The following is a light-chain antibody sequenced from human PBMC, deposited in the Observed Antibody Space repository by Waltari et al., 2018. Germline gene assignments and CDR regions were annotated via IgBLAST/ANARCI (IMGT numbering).Light chain of an antibody. CDR2: KAS. V-gene: IGKV1-5*03. CDR1: QSISNW. J-gene: IGKJ4*01. CDR3: QQYNSYSLLT. Sequence: DIQMTQSPSTLSASVGGSVTINCRASQSISNWLAWYQQKPGKAPKLLIYKASTLESGVPSRFSGSGSGTEFTLTISSLQPDDFATYYCQQYNSYSLLTFGGGTKVEIK.